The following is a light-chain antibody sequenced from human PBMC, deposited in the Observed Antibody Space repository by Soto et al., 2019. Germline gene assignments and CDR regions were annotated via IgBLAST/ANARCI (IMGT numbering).Light chain of an antibody. Sequence: QSVLTQPASVSGSPGQSITISCTGTSSDVGSYNLVSWYQQHPGEVPKLMIYEGNKRPSGVSIRFSGSRSGNTASLTISGFQTEDEADYYCCSYAGDTTYVFGTGTKVTVL. CDR1: SSDVGSYNL. J-gene: IGLJ1*01. CDR3: CSYAGDTTYV. V-gene: IGLV2-23*01. CDR2: EGN.